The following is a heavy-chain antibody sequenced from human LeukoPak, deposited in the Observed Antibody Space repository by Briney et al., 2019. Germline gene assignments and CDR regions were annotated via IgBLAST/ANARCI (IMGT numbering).Heavy chain of an antibody. D-gene: IGHD2-2*01. CDR1: GGSISSYY. CDR3: ARVQGPSKFDLHFDC. J-gene: IGHJ4*02. Sequence: PSETLSLTCTVSGGSISSYYWSWIRQPPGKGLEWIGYIYYSGSTNYNPSLKSRVTISVDTSKNQFSLKLSSVTAADTAVYYCARVQGPSKFDLHFDCWGQGTLVTVSS. V-gene: IGHV4-59*01. CDR2: IYYSGST.